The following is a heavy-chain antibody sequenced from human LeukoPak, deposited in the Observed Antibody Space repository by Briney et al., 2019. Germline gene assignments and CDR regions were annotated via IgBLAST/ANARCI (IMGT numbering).Heavy chain of an antibody. V-gene: IGHV4-38-2*02. J-gene: IGHJ6*03. D-gene: IGHD3-9*01. CDR2: INHSGST. Sequence: PSETLSLTCTVPGYSIRSGFYWSWIRPPPGKGLEWIGEINHSGSTNYNPSLKSRVTISVDTSKNQFALKLSSVIAADTAVYYFARGGGLSDILTAYYYSYYYYMDVWGKGTTVTISS. CDR3: ARGGGLSDILTAYYYSYYYYMDV. CDR1: GYSIRSGFY.